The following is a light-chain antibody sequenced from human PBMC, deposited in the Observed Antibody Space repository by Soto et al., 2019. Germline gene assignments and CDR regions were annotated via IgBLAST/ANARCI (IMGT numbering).Light chain of an antibody. CDR2: KDS. Sequence: SYELTQPSSVSVSPGQTARITCSGDVLAKKYARWFQQKPGQAPVLVIYKDSERPSGIPERFSGSSSGTTVTLTISGAQVEDEADYYCYSAADNIGVFGGGTKLT. CDR1: VLAKKY. CDR3: YSAADNIGV. J-gene: IGLJ3*02. V-gene: IGLV3-27*01.